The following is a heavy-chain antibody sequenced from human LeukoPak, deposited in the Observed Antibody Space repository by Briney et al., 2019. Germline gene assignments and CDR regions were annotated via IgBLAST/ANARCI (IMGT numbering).Heavy chain of an antibody. CDR2: IYHSGST. J-gene: IGHJ5*02. CDR3: ARQRGPDYGDRGRWFDP. Sequence: SETLSLTCAVSGGSISSGGYSWSRIRQPPGKGLEWIGYIYHSGSTYYNPSLKSRVTISVDRSKNQFSLKLSSVTAADTAVYYCARQRGPDYGDRGRWFDPWGQGTLVTVSS. V-gene: IGHV4-30-2*01. CDR1: GGSISSGGYS. D-gene: IGHD4-17*01.